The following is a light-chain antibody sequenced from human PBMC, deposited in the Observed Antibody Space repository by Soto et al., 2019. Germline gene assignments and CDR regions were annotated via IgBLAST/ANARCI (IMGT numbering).Light chain of an antibody. J-gene: IGKJ2*01. V-gene: IGKV3-15*01. Sequence: EIVMTQSPATLSVSPGERATLSCRASQSVSSNLAWYQQKPGQAPRLLIYGASTRATGIPARFSGSGSGTAFTLTISTLQSEDCAVYYCQQYNNWPLYTFGQGTKLEIK. CDR3: QQYNNWPLYT. CDR1: QSVSSN. CDR2: GAS.